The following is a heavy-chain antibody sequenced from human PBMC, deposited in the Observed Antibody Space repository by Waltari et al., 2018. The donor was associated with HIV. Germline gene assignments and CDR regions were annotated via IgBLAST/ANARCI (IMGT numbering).Heavy chain of an antibody. CDR1: GYTFTSYD. D-gene: IGHD2-2*01. CDR3: ARALGRGYCSSTSCFFDY. V-gene: IGHV1-8*01. Sequence: QVQLVQSGAEVKKPGASEKVSCKASGYTFTSYDINWVRQATGQGLEWMGWRNPNSGNTGYAQKFQGRVTMTRDTSISTAYMELSSLRSDDTAVYYCARALGRGYCSSTSCFFDYWGQGPLVTVSS. CDR2: RNPNSGNT. J-gene: IGHJ4*02.